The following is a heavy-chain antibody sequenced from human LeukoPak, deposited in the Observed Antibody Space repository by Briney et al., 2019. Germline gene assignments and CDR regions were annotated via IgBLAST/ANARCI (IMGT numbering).Heavy chain of an antibody. CDR3: ARDANYYGSGSYAF. CDR1: GFTVSSSY. J-gene: IGHJ4*02. Sequence: GGSLRLSCAASGFTVSSSYMSWVRQAPGRGLEWVSVVYSGGNTYYADSVKGGFTISRDNSKNTLYLQMKSLRAEDTAVYYCARDANYYGSGSYAFWGQGTLVTVSS. D-gene: IGHD3-10*01. CDR2: VYSGGNT. V-gene: IGHV3-66*01.